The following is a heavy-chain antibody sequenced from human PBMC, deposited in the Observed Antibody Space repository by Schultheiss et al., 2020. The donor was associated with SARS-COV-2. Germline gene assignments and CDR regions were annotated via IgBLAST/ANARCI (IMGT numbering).Heavy chain of an antibody. D-gene: IGHD6-19*01. CDR3: ARDPLLYSSGWYGYYYGMDV. CDR2: INSDGSST. V-gene: IGHV3-74*01. J-gene: IGHJ6*02. CDR1: GFTFSSYW. Sequence: GGSLRLSCAASGFTFSSYWMHWVRQAPGKGLVWVSRINSDGSSTSYADSVKGRFTISRDNAKNTLYLQMNSLRAEDTAVYYCARDPLLYSSGWYGYYYGMDVWGPGTTVTVSS.